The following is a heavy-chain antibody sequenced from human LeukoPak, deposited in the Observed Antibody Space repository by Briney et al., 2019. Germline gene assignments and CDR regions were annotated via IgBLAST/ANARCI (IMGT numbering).Heavy chain of an antibody. CDR1: GFTFSSYW. Sequence: GGSLRLSCAASGFTFSSYWMSWVRQAPGKGLEWVANIKQDGSEKYYVDSVKGRFTISRDNAKNSLYLQMNSLRAEDTAVYYCSRDVDDFWSVNPPQNHFDYWGQGPLVTVSS. D-gene: IGHD3-3*01. CDR2: IKQDGSEK. J-gene: IGHJ4*02. CDR3: SRDVDDFWSVNPPQNHFDY. V-gene: IGHV3-7*01.